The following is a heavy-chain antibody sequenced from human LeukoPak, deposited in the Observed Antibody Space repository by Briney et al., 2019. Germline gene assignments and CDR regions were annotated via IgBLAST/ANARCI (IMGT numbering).Heavy chain of an antibody. V-gene: IGHV3-7*03. CDR3: ARAYAAMVPNWFDP. CDR1: GFALSSHW. CDR2: VNRDGSET. Sequence: PGGSLRLSCAASGFALSSHWMTWVRQVPGRGPEWVANVNRDGSETYYLDSVKGRFTISKDNAKNSLYLQMNSLRAEDTAVYYCARAYAAMVPNWFDPWGQGTLVTVSS. D-gene: IGHD5-18*01. J-gene: IGHJ5*02.